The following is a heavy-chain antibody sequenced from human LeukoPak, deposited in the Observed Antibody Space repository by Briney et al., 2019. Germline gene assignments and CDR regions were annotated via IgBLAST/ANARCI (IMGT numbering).Heavy chain of an antibody. CDR2: IFYRGST. CDR1: AVSISSSSYY. J-gene: IGHJ4*02. V-gene: IGHV4-61*05. Sequence: PSETRSLTCTGSAVSISSSSYYWGWIRQPPGNGLEWLANIFYRGSTNYNPSLKSRVTLSVDTSKNQFSLKLSSVTAADTAVYYCARGRPGFSGYDSTTDYWGQGTLVTVSS. D-gene: IGHD5-12*01. CDR3: ARGRPGFSGYDSTTDY.